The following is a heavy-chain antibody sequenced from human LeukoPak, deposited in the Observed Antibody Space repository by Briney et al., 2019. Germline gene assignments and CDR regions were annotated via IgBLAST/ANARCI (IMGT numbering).Heavy chain of an antibody. CDR3: ARGGRWLQLTHSFDY. V-gene: IGHV4-39*07. CDR1: GGSISSSSYY. CDR2: INHSGST. J-gene: IGHJ4*02. Sequence: SETLSLTCTVSGGSISSSSYYWGWIRQPPGKGLEWIGEINHSGSTNYNPSLKSRVTISVDTSKNQFSLKLSSVTAADTAVYYCARGGRWLQLTHSFDYWGQGTLVTVSS. D-gene: IGHD5-24*01.